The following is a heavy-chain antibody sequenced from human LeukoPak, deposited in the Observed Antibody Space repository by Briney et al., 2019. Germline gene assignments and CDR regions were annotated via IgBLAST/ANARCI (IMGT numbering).Heavy chain of an antibody. CDR2: ISYDGSNK. Sequence: GGSLRLSCAASGFTFSSYGMHWVRQAPGKGLEWVAVISYDGSNKYYADSVKGRFTISRDNSKNTLYLQMNSLRAEDAAVYYCARDSHAPDTAMVSCYFDYWGQGTLVTVSS. D-gene: IGHD5-18*01. CDR3: ARDSHAPDTAMVSCYFDY. CDR1: GFTFSSYG. V-gene: IGHV3-30*03. J-gene: IGHJ4*02.